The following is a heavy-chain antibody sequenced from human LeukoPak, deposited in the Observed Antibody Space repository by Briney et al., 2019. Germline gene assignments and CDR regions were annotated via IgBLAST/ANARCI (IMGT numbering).Heavy chain of an antibody. J-gene: IGHJ3*01. V-gene: IGHV3-30-3*01. Sequence: PGGSLRLSCAASGFTFSSYAMHWIRQAPGKGLEWEAVISFDGSNKYYADSMKGRFTISRDNSKNTLYLQMNSLRAEDTAVYYCARGGGLWGQGTMVTVSS. CDR2: ISFDGSNK. CDR3: ARGGGL. CDR1: GFTFSSYA.